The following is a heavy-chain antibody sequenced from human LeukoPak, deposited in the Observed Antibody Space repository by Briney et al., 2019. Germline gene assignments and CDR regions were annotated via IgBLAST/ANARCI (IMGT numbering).Heavy chain of an antibody. CDR1: GGSISSSSW. J-gene: IGHJ4*02. Sequence: SGTLSLTCAVSGGSISSSSWWIWVRQPPGKGLEWIGEVYHSGSTSYSPSLKSRVIISVDKSKNQFSLKLSSVTAADTAVYYCARSGSGTYYPDYWGQGTLVTVSS. CDR2: VYHSGST. V-gene: IGHV4-4*02. D-gene: IGHD3-10*01. CDR3: ARSGSGTYYPDY.